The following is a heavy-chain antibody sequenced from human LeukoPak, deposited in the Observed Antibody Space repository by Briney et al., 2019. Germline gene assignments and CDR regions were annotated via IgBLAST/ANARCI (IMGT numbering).Heavy chain of an antibody. CDR1: GYTFTSYD. D-gene: IGHD1-26*01. CDR3: ARVGLEVDLFDP. CDR2: MNPNSGNT. V-gene: IGHV1-8*01. J-gene: IGHJ5*02. Sequence: ASVKVSCKASGYTFTSYDTNWVRQATGQGLEWMGWMNPNSGNTGYAQKFQGRVTMTRNTSISTAYMELSSLRSEDTAVYYCARVGLEVDLFDPWGQGTLVTVSS.